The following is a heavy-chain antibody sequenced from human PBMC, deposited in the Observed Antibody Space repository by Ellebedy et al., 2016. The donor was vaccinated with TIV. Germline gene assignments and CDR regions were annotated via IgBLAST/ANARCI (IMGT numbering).Heavy chain of an antibody. CDR1: GGSISSYY. CDR3: ARRFEEEAFDY. D-gene: IGHD3-3*01. Sequence: MPSETLSLTCTVSGGSISSYYWSWIRQPPGKGLEWIGYIYYSGSTNYNPSLKSRVTISVDTSKNQFSLKLSSVTAADTAVYYCARRFEEEAFDYWGQGTLVTVSS. V-gene: IGHV4-59*08. CDR2: IYYSGST. J-gene: IGHJ4*02.